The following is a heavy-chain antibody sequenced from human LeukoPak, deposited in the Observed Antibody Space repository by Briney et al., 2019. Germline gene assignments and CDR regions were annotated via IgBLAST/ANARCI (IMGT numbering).Heavy chain of an antibody. CDR1: GYTFTGYY. J-gene: IGHJ4*02. Sequence: ASVKVSCKASGYTFTGYYMHWVRQAPGQGLEWMGWINPNSGGTNYAQKFQGRVTTTRDTSISTAYMELSRLRSDDTAVYYCASGSYYAWVYFDYWGQGTLVTVSS. CDR2: INPNSGGT. V-gene: IGHV1-2*02. CDR3: ASGSYYAWVYFDY. D-gene: IGHD1-26*01.